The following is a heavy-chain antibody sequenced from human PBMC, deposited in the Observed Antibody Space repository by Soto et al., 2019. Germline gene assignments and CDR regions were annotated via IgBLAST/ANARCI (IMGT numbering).Heavy chain of an antibody. CDR3: AHSRGAGNSPTFDY. Sequence: SGPTLVNPTQTLPLTCTFSGFLLSATDMGVAWIRQPTGKDPEWLALIYWTDENRYIPSLRSVLTITKDTSKNQVVLTMTNMDPVDTATYSRAHSRGAGNSPTFDYWGHGILVTVSS. J-gene: IGHJ5*01. V-gene: IGHV2-5*01. D-gene: IGHD6-13*01. CDR2: IYWTDEN. CDR1: GFLLSATDMG.